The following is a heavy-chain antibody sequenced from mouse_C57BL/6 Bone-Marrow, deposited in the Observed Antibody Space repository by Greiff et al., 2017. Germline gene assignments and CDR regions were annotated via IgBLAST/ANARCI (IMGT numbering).Heavy chain of an antibody. J-gene: IGHJ2*01. Sequence: QVQLQQPGAELVKPGASVKLSCKASGYTFTSYWMQWVKQRPGQGLEWIGEIDPSDSYTNYNQKFKGKATLTVDPSSSTAYMQLSSLTSEDSAVFYCARAETGTLDYWGQGTTLTVSS. D-gene: IGHD4-1*01. V-gene: IGHV1-50*01. CDR3: ARAETGTLDY. CDR2: IDPSDSYT. CDR1: GYTFTSYW.